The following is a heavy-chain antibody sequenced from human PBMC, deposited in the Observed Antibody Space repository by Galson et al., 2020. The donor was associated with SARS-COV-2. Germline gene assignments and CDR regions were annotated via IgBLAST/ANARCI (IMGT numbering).Heavy chain of an antibody. J-gene: IGHJ2*01. Sequence: GGSLRLSCAASGFTFKKYAIHWVRQAPGKGLERLARIPYEGSIKVYAATVKGRSAISRDTSTNTVYLQVSSLRPEDTAIYYCAKVSPQLQLVSCWYFVLWGRGTLFTVSS. V-gene: IGHV3-30*18. CDR2: IPYEGSIK. CDR1: GFTFKKYA. CDR3: AKVSPQLQLVSCWYFVL. D-gene: IGHD2-21*01.